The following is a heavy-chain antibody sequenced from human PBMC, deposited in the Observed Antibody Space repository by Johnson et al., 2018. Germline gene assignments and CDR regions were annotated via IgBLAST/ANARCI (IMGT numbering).Heavy chain of an antibody. Sequence: QVQLVESGAEVKKPGASVKVSCKASGYTFTSYDINWVRQATGQGLEWMGWMNPNRGNTGYAQKFQGRVIMTRNTSIRTAYMELSSLRSEDTAVYYCARGRSGYYTYYYYYYMDVWGQGTTVTVSS. CDR2: MNPNRGNT. CDR3: ARGRSGYYTYYYYYYMDV. CDR1: GYTFTSYD. V-gene: IGHV1-8*01. J-gene: IGHJ6*03. D-gene: IGHD3-3*01.